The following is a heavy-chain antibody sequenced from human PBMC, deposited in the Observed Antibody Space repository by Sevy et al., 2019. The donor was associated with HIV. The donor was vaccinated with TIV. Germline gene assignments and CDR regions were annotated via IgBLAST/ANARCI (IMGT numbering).Heavy chain of an antibody. D-gene: IGHD2-2*01. J-gene: IGHJ6*03. CDR2: IYYSGST. CDR1: GGSISSSSYY. V-gene: IGHV4-39*01. CDR3: ARPVPRDCSSTSCYFHNMDV. Sequence: SETLSLTCTVSGGSISSSSYYWGWIRQPPGMGLEWIGSIYYSGSTYYNPSLKSRVTISVDTSKNQFSLKLSSVTAADTAVYYCARPVPRDCSSTSCYFHNMDVWGKGTTVTVSS.